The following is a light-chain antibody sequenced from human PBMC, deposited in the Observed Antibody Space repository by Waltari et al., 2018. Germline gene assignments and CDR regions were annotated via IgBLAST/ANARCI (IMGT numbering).Light chain of an antibody. V-gene: IGLV2-14*01. CDR3: SSYTTTSSWV. J-gene: IGLJ3*02. Sequence: QSALTQPASVSGSPGQAITISCTGTSGDIGNYKFVSWYQQKPGRAPNLIVYDVSQRPSGVSNLFSCSKSGNTASLTISGVQAEDEADYYCSSYTTTSSWVFGGGTKLTVL. CDR2: DVS. CDR1: SGDIGNYKF.